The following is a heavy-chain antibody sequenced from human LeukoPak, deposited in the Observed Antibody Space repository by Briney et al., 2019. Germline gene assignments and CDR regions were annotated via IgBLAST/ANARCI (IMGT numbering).Heavy chain of an antibody. D-gene: IGHD1-14*01. Sequence: GGSLRLSCAASGFTFSSYSMNWVRQAPGKGLEWVSSISSSSSYIYYADSVKGRFTISRDNAKNSLYLQMNSLRAEDTAVYYCARKTNLYYFDYWGQGTLVTISS. CDR1: GFTFSSYS. V-gene: IGHV3-21*03. CDR2: ISSSSSYI. J-gene: IGHJ4*02. CDR3: ARKTNLYYFDY.